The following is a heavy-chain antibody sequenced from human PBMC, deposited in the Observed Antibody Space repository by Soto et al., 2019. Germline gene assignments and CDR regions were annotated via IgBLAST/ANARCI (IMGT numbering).Heavy chain of an antibody. Sequence: SETLSLTCTVSGGSISSGGYYWSWIRQHPGKGLEWIGYIYYSGSTYYNPSLKSRVTISVDTSKNQFSLKLSSVTAADTAVYYCARAYPSDEPIADKKLGTFDYWGQGTLVTVSS. CDR1: GGSISSGGYY. J-gene: IGHJ4*02. CDR3: ARAYPSDEPIADKKLGTFDY. CDR2: IYYSGST. V-gene: IGHV4-31*03. D-gene: IGHD6-13*01.